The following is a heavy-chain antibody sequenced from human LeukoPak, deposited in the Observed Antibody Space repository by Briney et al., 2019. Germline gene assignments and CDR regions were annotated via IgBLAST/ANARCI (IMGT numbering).Heavy chain of an antibody. CDR2: ISYVGSNK. CDR1: GFTFSSYA. V-gene: IGHV3-30-3*01. CDR3: ARDLLSSATGAFDI. Sequence: GGSLRLSCAASGFTFSSYAMSWVRQAPGKGLEWVAVISYVGSNKYYADSVKGRFTISRDNSKNTLYLQMNSLRAEDTAVYYCARDLLSSATGAFDIWGQGTMVTVSS. J-gene: IGHJ3*02. D-gene: IGHD3-10*01.